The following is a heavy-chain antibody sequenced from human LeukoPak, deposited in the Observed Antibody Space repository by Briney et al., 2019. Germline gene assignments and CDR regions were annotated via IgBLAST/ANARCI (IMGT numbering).Heavy chain of an antibody. J-gene: IGHJ4*02. Sequence: GGSLRLSCAASGFTFSNYELNWVRQAPGKGLEWVSYISSSGRNIYYADSVNGRFTISRDNAKNSLYLQMNSLRAEDTAVYYCARDLGGNEDYWGQGTLVTVSS. V-gene: IGHV3-48*03. CDR1: GFTFSNYE. CDR3: ARDLGGNEDY. CDR2: ISSSGRNI. D-gene: IGHD4-23*01.